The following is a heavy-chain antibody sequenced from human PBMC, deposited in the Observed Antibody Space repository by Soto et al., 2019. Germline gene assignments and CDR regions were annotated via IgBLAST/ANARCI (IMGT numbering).Heavy chain of an antibody. J-gene: IGHJ2*01. CDR2: INHSGST. CDR1: GGSFSGYY. Sequence: PSETLSLTCAFYGGSFSGYYWSWIRQPPGKGLEWIGEINHSGSTNYNPSLKSRVTISVDTSKNQFSLKLSSVTAADTAVYYCARGLIRITIFGVVTDWYIDLWGRGTLVTVS. D-gene: IGHD3-3*01. V-gene: IGHV4-34*01. CDR3: ARGLIRITIFGVVTDWYIDL.